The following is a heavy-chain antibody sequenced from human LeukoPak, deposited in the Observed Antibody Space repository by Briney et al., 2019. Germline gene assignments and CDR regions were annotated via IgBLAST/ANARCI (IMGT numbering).Heavy chain of an antibody. Sequence: QSGGSLRLSCAASGFTFSSYEMNWVRQAPGKGLEWVSYISSSGSTIYYADSVKGRFTISRDNAKNSLYLQMNSLRAEDTAVYYCARAGTTGSVDYWGQGTLVTVSS. D-gene: IGHD1-14*01. CDR2: ISSSGSTI. J-gene: IGHJ4*02. CDR1: GFTFSSYE. CDR3: ARAGTTGSVDY. V-gene: IGHV3-48*03.